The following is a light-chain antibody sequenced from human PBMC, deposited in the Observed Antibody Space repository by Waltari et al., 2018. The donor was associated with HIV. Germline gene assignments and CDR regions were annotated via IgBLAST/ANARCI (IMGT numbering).Light chain of an antibody. CDR2: DAS. Sequence: EIVLTQSPATLSLSPGERATLSCRASQSVSSYLAWYQQKPGQAPRLLIYDASNRDTGIPARFSGSGSGTDFTLTIRSLEPEDFAVYYCQQRSTWPRALTFGGGTKVHIK. J-gene: IGKJ4*01. CDR1: QSVSSY. CDR3: QQRSTWPRALT. V-gene: IGKV3-11*01.